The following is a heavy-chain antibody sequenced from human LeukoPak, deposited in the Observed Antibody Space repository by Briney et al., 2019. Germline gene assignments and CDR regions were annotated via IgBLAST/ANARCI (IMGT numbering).Heavy chain of an antibody. J-gene: IGHJ4*02. Sequence: PWETLSLTCAVSGYSISSGHLRAWIRQAPGKGLEWLGSVSNGGLIYYNPSVKSRITISVDAYKNQFSLKLRTATYADTADYYCARDHDVYDWSIDHWGQGILVAVSS. V-gene: IGHV4-38-2*02. CDR1: GYSISSGHL. CDR2: VSNGGLI. CDR3: ARDHDVYDWSIDH. D-gene: IGHD3-9*01.